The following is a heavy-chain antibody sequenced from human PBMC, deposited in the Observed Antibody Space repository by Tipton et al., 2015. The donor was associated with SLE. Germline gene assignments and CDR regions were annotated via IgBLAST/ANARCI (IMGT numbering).Heavy chain of an antibody. V-gene: IGHV4-38-2*02. CDR2: IYHSGST. D-gene: IGHD4-23*01. CDR3: ARTFPYGGFDP. J-gene: IGHJ5*02. CDR1: GYSISSGYY. Sequence: TLSLTCTVSGYSISSGYYWGWIRQPPGKGLEWIGSIYHSGSTYYNPSLKSRVTISVDTSKNQFSLKLSSVTAADTAVYYCARTFPYGGFDPWGQGTLATVSS.